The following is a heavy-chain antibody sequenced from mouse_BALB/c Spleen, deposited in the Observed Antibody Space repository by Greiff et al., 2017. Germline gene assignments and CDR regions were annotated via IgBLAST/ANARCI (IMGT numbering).Heavy chain of an antibody. CDR1: GYAFTNYL. J-gene: IGHJ4*01. D-gene: IGHD2-1*01. CDR2: INPGSGGT. Sequence: VKLMESGAELVRPGTSVKVSCKASGYAFTNYLIEWVKQRPGQGLEWIGVINPGSGGTNYNEKFKGKATLTADKSSSTAYMQLSSLTSDDSAVYFCARGGNSYAMDYWGQGTSVTVSS. CDR3: ARGGNSYAMDY. V-gene: IGHV1-54*01.